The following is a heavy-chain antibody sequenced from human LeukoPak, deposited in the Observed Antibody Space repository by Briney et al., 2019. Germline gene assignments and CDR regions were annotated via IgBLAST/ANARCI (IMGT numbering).Heavy chain of an antibody. CDR2: IYYSGST. J-gene: IGHJ4*02. D-gene: IGHD6-6*01. Sequence: SETLSLTCTVSGGSISSYYWSWIRQPPGKGLEWIGYIYYSGSTNYNPSLKSRVTISVDTSKNQFSLKQSSVTAADTALYYCARGVEYSSSSGLGYWGQRTLVTVSS. CDR3: ARGVEYSSSSGLGY. V-gene: IGHV4-59*01. CDR1: GGSISSYY.